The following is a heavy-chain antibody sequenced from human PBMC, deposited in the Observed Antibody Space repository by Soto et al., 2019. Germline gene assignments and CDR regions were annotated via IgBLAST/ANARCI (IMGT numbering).Heavy chain of an antibody. CDR2: MYYSGST. D-gene: IGHD3-3*01. J-gene: IGHJ4*02. V-gene: IGHV4-59*01. CDR3: ARGTFGVVKD. CDR1: GGSISSYY. Sequence: QVQLQESGPGLVKPSETLSLTCTVSGGSISSYYWSWIRPPPGKGLEWIGYMYYSGSTNYNPSLKSRVTIAIDTSRNQFSLKLSSVTAADTAVYYCARGTFGVVKDWGQGTLVTVSS.